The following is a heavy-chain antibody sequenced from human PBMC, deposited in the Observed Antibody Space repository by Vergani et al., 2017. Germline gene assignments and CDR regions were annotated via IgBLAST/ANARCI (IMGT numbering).Heavy chain of an antibody. CDR1: GFTFDDYA. V-gene: IGHV3-23*04. D-gene: IGHD3-10*02. Sequence: EVQLVESGGGLVQPGRSLRLSCAASGFTFDDYAMHWVRQAPGKGLEWVSGISGSGGSTYYADSVKGRFTISRDNSKNTLYLQMNSLRAEDTAVYYCAKGDLFGELLNWGQGTLVTVSS. CDR3: AKGDLFGELLN. CDR2: ISGSGGST. J-gene: IGHJ4*02.